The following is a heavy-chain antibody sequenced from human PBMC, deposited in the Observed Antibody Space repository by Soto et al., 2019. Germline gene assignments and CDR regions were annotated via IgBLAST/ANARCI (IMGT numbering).Heavy chain of an antibody. CDR1: VCTFSIYA. J-gene: IGHJ6*02. V-gene: IGHV1-69*01. CDR3: ERDGNGRPPDYYYYGMDV. Sequence: QVQLVQSGSEVKKPGSSVKVSCKASVCTFSIYAIIWVRQAPGQGLEWMGGIIPIFGTANYAQKFHGRVTITADESTSTAYMELSSLRSEDTAVYYCERDGNGRPPDYYYYGMDVWGQGTTVTFSS. D-gene: IGHD2-8*01. CDR2: IIPIFGTA.